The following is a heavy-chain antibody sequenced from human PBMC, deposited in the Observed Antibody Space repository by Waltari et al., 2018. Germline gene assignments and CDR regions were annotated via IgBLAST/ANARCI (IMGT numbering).Heavy chain of an antibody. D-gene: IGHD2-8*01. V-gene: IGHV1-3*01. Sequence: QVQLVQSGAEVKKPGASVKVSCKASGYTFTSYALHWVRQAPGQRLEWMGWINAGNGNTKYAQKCQGRVTITRDTSASTAYMELSSLRSEDSAVYYCAGHCTNGVCYLRNYYYYGMDVWGQGTLVTVSS. CDR2: INAGNGNT. CDR1: GYTFTSYA. J-gene: IGHJ6*02. CDR3: AGHCTNGVCYLRNYYYYGMDV.